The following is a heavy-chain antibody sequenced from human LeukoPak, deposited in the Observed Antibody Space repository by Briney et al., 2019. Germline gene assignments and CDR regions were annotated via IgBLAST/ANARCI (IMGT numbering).Heavy chain of an antibody. CDR1: GYTLTELS. J-gene: IGHJ6*04. D-gene: IGHD3-10*01. Sequence: ASVKVSCKVSGYTLTELSIHWVRQAPGKGLEWMGGFDPEDGETIYAQKFQGRVTMTEDTSTDTAYMELSSLRSEDTAVYYCATGLLWFGEDNYGMDVWGKGTTVTVSS. CDR3: ATGLLWFGEDNYGMDV. V-gene: IGHV1-24*01. CDR2: FDPEDGET.